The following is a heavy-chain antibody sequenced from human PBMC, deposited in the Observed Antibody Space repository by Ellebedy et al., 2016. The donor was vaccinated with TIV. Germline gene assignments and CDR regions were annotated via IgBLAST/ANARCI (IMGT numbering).Heavy chain of an antibody. V-gene: IGHV5-51*01. CDR3: VRPEFLDGAGTGVAY. D-gene: IGHD3-10*01. Sequence: GESLKISCEASGYNFISYWIGWVRQKPGKGLEWMGIIYPGDSDTRFSPSFQGQVSMSVDKSFSTAYLQWSSLKASDTAMYYCVRPEFLDGAGTGVAYWGQGTLVTVSS. CDR2: IYPGDSDT. CDR1: GYNFISYW. J-gene: IGHJ4*02.